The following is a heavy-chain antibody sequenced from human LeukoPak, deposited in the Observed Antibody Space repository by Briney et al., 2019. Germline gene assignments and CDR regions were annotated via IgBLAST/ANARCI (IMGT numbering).Heavy chain of an antibody. Sequence: GASVKVSCKASGYTFTGYYMHWVRQAPGQGLEWMGWINPNSGGTNYAQKFQGRVTMTRDTSISTAYLQWSSLKASDTAMYYCARQGGYFNWFDPWGQGTLVTVSS. D-gene: IGHD5-12*01. CDR1: GYTFTGYY. J-gene: IGHJ5*02. CDR3: ARQGGYFNWFDP. CDR2: INPNSGGT. V-gene: IGHV1-2*02.